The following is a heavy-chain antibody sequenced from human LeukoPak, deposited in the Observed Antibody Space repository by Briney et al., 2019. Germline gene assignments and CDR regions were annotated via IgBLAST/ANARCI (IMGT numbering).Heavy chain of an antibody. CDR3: AREGGSYFRVKIGRDYYFDY. CDR1: GGSISSSRYY. D-gene: IGHD1-26*01. CDR2: MYYSGTT. J-gene: IGHJ4*02. V-gene: IGHV4-39*07. Sequence: SETLSLTCTVSGGSISSSRYYWGWIRQSPGKGLEWIGTMYYSGTTYYNPSLKSRVTISVDTSKNQFSLKLSSVTAADTAVYYCAREGGSYFRVKIGRDYYFDYWGQGTLVTVSS.